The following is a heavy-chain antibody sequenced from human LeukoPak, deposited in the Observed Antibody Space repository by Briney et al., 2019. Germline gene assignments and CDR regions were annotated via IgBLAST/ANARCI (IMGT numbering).Heavy chain of an antibody. Sequence: GGSLRLSCTASGFTFGDYAMSWVRQAPGKGLEWVGFIRSKAYGGTTEYAASVKGRFTISRDDSKSIAYLQMNSLKTEDTAVYYCIRGWGVRGDRFDYWGQGTLVTVSS. D-gene: IGHD3-10*01. CDR3: IRGWGVRGDRFDY. V-gene: IGHV3-49*04. J-gene: IGHJ4*02. CDR2: IRSKAYGGTT. CDR1: GFTFGDYA.